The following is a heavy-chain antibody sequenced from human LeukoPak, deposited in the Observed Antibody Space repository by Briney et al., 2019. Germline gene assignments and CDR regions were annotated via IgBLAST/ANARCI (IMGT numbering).Heavy chain of an antibody. CDR2: IYSGGST. V-gene: IGHV3-53*01. CDR1: GFTVRSNY. CDR3: ARGAREAFDI. J-gene: IGHJ3*02. Sequence: GSLRLSCAASGFTVRSNYLSWVRQAPGKGLEWVSVIYSGGSTYYADSVKGRFTISRDNSKNTLYLQLNSLRAEDTAVYYCARGAREAFDIWGQGTMVTVSS.